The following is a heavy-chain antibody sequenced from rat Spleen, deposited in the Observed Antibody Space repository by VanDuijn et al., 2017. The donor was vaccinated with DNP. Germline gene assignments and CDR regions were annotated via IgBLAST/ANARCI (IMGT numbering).Heavy chain of an antibody. CDR1: GFIFNDYA. CDR2: ISYDGSKT. D-gene: IGHD4-3*01. J-gene: IGHJ3*01. Sequence: EVQLVESGGGLIQPGRSLKLSCAASGFIFNDYAMAWVRQAPKKGLEWVATISYDGSKTFYRDSVKGRFTISRDDAKSTLYLQMDSLRSEDTATYYCARYNSGWFPYWGQGTLVTVSS. V-gene: IGHV5-17*01. CDR3: ARYNSGWFPY.